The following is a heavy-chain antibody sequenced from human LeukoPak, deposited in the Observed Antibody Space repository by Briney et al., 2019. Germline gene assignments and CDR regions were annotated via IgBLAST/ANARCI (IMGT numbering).Heavy chain of an antibody. CDR3: SREGEEWLLSTKLYYFDC. CDR1: GFTFSSYW. CDR2: ISSEGSST. V-gene: IGHV3-74*01. J-gene: IGHJ4*02. D-gene: IGHD3-3*01. Sequence: GGSLRLSCAASGFTFSSYWMHWVRQAPGKGLVWVSRISSEGSSTSYADSVEGRFTISRDNAKNTLYLQMNSLRAEDTAVYYCSREGEEWLLSTKLYYFDCWGQGTLVTVSS.